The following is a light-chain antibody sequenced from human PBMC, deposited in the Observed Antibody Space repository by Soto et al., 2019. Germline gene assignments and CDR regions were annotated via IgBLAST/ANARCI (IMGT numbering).Light chain of an antibody. Sequence: QSVLTQSASVSGSPGQSITISCTGTTSDIGGYNYVSWYQQHPGKAPKLMIYDVSNRPSGVSDRFSGSKSGNTASLTISGLQAEDEADYYCSSFTDTNTYVVLGGGTKLTVL. J-gene: IGLJ2*01. CDR3: SSFTDTNTYVV. CDR1: TSDIGGYNY. CDR2: DVS. V-gene: IGLV2-14*01.